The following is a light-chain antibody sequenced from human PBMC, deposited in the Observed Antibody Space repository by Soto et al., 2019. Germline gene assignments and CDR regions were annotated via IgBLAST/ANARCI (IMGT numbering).Light chain of an antibody. J-gene: IGKJ1*01. V-gene: IGKV3-15*01. Sequence: EIVMTQSPATLSVSPGELATLSCRASQSVSSNLAWYQQKPGQAPRLLIYGASTRATGIPARFSGSGSGTEFTLTISSLQSEDFAVYYCQQYNNWPSWTFRQGTKVEIK. CDR2: GAS. CDR1: QSVSSN. CDR3: QQYNNWPSWT.